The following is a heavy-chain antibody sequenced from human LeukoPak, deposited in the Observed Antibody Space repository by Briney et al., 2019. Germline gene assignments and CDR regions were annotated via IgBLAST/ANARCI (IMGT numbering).Heavy chain of an antibody. CDR3: ARIGASVGAIDY. CDR2: IPYDGGKE. Sequence: GGSLRLSCAASGFTFSDFGMHWVRQAPGKGLEWVAFIPYDGGKEYYADSVKGRFTISRDNSKNTLYLQRNSLRAEDTAVYYCARIGASVGAIDYWGQGTLVTVSS. D-gene: IGHD1-26*01. J-gene: IGHJ4*02. V-gene: IGHV3-30*02. CDR1: GFTFSDFG.